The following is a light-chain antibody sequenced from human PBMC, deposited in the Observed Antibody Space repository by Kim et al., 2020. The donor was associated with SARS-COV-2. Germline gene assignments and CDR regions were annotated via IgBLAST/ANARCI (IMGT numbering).Light chain of an antibody. CDR3: CSYAGTNNLM. Sequence: GQSITFARSGSSRDVGGYDSVSWYQKYPGKAPKLMIYEVTKRPSGVPDRFSGSKSANTASLTVSGLQPEDEAVYYCCSYAGTNNLMFGGGTQLTVL. V-gene: IGLV2-8*01. CDR2: EVT. CDR1: SRDVGGYDS. J-gene: IGLJ3*02.